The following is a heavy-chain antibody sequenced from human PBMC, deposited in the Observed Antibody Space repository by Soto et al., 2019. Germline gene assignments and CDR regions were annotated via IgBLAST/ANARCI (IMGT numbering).Heavy chain of an antibody. CDR2: IYWDDDK. Sequence: QITLKESGPTLVKPTQTLTLTCTFSGFSLSTSGLGVGWIRQPPGKALEWLALIYWDDDKRYSPSLKSRLTINKDTPNKQLFNTIANMNPVDPATYYCAHLTYYIDSSPYDWKFHLWGRGTTVTGS. D-gene: IGHD3-22*01. J-gene: IGHJ2*01. V-gene: IGHV2-5*02. CDR1: GFSLSTSGLG. CDR3: AHLTYYIDSSPYDWKFHL.